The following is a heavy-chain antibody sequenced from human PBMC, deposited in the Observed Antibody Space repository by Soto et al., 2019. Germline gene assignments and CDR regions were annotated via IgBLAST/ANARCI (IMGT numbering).Heavy chain of an antibody. CDR3: ARHGVGATVDWFDP. D-gene: IGHD1-26*01. Sequence: QLQLQESGPGLVKPSETLSLTCTVSGGSISSSSYYWGWIRQPPGKGPEWIGTIYQSGSTYYNPSLKSRVTISVDTSKNQFSLKLSSVTAADTAVYYCARHGVGATVDWFDPWGQGTLVTVSS. CDR1: GGSISSSSYY. J-gene: IGHJ5*02. CDR2: IYQSGST. V-gene: IGHV4-39*01.